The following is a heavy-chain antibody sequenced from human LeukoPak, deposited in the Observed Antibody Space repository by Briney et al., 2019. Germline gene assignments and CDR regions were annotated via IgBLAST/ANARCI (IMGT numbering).Heavy chain of an antibody. Sequence: PGASVKVSCKASGYTFTGYYMHWVRQAPGQGLERMGWINPNSGGTNYAQKFQGWVTMTRDTSISTAYMELSRLRSDDTAVYYCARDMGDSSGYYASDNYYGMGAWGQGTTVTVSS. D-gene: IGHD3-22*01. CDR2: INPNSGGT. CDR3: ARDMGDSSGYYASDNYYGMGA. V-gene: IGHV1-2*04. J-gene: IGHJ6*02. CDR1: GYTFTGYY.